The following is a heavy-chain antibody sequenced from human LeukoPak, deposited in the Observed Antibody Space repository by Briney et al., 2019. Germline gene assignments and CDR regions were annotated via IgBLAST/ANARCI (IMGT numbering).Heavy chain of an antibody. D-gene: IGHD3-16*02. CDR2: ISSSSSTI. V-gene: IGHV3-48*04. CDR3: ARGDSYDYVWGSYRYYYFDY. CDR1: GFTFSSYS. Sequence: GGSLRLSCAASGFTFSSYSMNWVRQAPGKGLEWVAYISSSSSTIYYADSVKGRFTISRDNAKNSLYLQMNSLRAEDTAVYYCARGDSYDYVWGSYRYYYFDYWGQGTLVTVSS. J-gene: IGHJ4*02.